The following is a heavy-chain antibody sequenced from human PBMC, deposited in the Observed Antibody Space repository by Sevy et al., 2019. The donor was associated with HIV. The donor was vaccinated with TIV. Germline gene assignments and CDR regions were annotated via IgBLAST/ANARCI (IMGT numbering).Heavy chain of an antibody. Sequence: GGSVRLSCTASRFTFSYFGMHWVRQTPGKGLEWVAFIRYDGTEKYYADSVKGRFTISRDNFKNTVSLQMSSLRPEDTAVYYCAKNTAAAGAGGFDYWGQGTLVTVSS. V-gene: IGHV3-30*02. CDR2: IRYDGTEK. D-gene: IGHD6-13*01. CDR3: AKNTAAAGAGGFDY. CDR1: RFTFSYFG. J-gene: IGHJ4*02.